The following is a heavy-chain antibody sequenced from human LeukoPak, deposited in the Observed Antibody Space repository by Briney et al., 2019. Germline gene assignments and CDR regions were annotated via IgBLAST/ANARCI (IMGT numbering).Heavy chain of an antibody. Sequence: ASVKVSCKASGYTFTSYYVHWMRQAPGQGLEWMGIINPSGGSTSYAQKFQGRVTVTRDTSTSTVHMELSGLRSEDTAVYYCARDQEGFDYWGQGTLVTVSS. CDR3: ARDQEGFDY. CDR2: INPSGGST. J-gene: IGHJ4*02. CDR1: GYTFTSYY. V-gene: IGHV1-46*01.